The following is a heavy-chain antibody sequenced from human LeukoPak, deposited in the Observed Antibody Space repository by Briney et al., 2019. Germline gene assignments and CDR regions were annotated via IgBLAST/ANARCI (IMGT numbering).Heavy chain of an antibody. CDR2: IRYDGSNK. CDR1: GFTFSSYG. V-gene: IGHV3-30*02. CDR3: AKDRRITGTTGLD. D-gene: IGHD1-20*01. Sequence: PGGSLRLSCAASGFTFSSYGMHWVRQAPGKGLEWVAFIRYDGSNKYYADSVKGRFTISRDNSKNTLYLQMNGLRAEDTAVYYCAKDRRITGTTGLDWGQGTLVTVSS. J-gene: IGHJ4*02.